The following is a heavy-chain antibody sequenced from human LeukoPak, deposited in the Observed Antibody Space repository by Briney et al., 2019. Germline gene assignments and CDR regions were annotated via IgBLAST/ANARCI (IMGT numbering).Heavy chain of an antibody. V-gene: IGHV3-21*01. CDR3: ARGETAMVDY. CDR2: ISSSSRYK. CDR1: GFTFSSNS. J-gene: IGHJ4*02. Sequence: GGSLRLSCAASGFTFSSNSRNWVRQAPGQGLEWVSSISSSSRYKYYADSVKVRITISRDNAKNSLYLQMNSLRAEDTAVYYCARGETAMVDYWGQGTLVTVSS. D-gene: IGHD5-18*01.